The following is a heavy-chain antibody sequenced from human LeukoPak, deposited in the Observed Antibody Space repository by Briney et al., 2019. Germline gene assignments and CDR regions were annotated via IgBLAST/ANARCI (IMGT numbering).Heavy chain of an antibody. J-gene: IGHJ1*01. CDR2: ISVSGGST. D-gene: IGHD3-22*01. Sequence: GGSLRLSCAASGFTFSSYGMSWVRQAPGKGLEWVSGISVSGGSTYYTHSVKGRFTISRDNSKNTLHLQMNSLRVEDTAVYYCAKDNYYDSSGYYYLFEYFQHWGQGTLVTVSS. V-gene: IGHV3-23*01. CDR3: AKDNYYDSSGYYYLFEYFQH. CDR1: GFTFSSYG.